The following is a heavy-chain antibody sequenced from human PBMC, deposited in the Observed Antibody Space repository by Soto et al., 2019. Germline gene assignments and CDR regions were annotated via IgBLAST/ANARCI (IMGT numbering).Heavy chain of an antibody. Sequence: GGSLRLSCAASGFTFSSYSMNWVRQAPGKGLEWVSYISSSSSTIYYADSVKGRFTISRDNAKNPLYLQMNSLRAEDTAVYYCATDYYDSSGPGRDYWGQGTLVTVSS. D-gene: IGHD3-22*01. CDR1: GFTFSSYS. CDR3: ATDYYDSSGPGRDY. V-gene: IGHV3-48*01. J-gene: IGHJ4*02. CDR2: ISSSSSTI.